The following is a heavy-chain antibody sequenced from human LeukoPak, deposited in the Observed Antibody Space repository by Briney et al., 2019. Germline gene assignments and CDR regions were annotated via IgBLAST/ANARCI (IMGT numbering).Heavy chain of an antibody. CDR2: ITGSGNIQ. Sequence: GGSLRLSCAASGFTFSSYAMSWIRQAPGRGLEWISYITGSGNIQYYADSVQGWFIISRDNAQNSLFLQMNSLSADDTAIYYCARRLDAFDLWGQGTMVTVSS. CDR3: ARRLDAFDL. J-gene: IGHJ3*01. CDR1: GFTFSSYA. V-gene: IGHV3-11*01.